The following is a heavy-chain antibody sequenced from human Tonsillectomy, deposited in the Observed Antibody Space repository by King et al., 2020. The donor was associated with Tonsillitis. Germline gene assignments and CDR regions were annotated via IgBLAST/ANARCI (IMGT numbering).Heavy chain of an antibody. Sequence: QLQESGPGLVKPSETLSLTCTVSGGSISGGSYYWSWIRPPPGKGLEWIGYIYYSGSTNYNPSLKSRVTISIDTSKNQFSLNLSCVTAAHTAVYYCARGLYISCYSYFDCWGQGTLLTVSS. CDR2: IYYSGST. D-gene: IGHD2-21*01. V-gene: IGHV4-61*01. J-gene: IGHJ4*02. CDR1: GGSISGGSYY. CDR3: ARGLYISCYSYFDC.